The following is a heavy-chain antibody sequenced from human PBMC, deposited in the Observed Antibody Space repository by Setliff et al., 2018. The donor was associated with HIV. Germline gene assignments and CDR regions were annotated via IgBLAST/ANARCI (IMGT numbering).Heavy chain of an antibody. CDR2: ISHSGEST. CDR1: GFSFSSSE. J-gene: IGHJ4*02. V-gene: IGHV3-48*03. D-gene: IGHD2-21*02. CDR3: ARPQFPVTAYFEF. Sequence: GGSLRLSCAASGFSFSSSEMNWVRQAPGKGLEWISYISHSGESTYYADSVRGRFTVSRDNAKNSLFLQLNSLRDDDTAVYFCARPQFPVTAYFEFWGQGTLVTVSS.